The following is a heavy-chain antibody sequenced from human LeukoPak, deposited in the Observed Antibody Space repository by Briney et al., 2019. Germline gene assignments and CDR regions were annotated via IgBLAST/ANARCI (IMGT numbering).Heavy chain of an antibody. Sequence: GGSLRLSCAASGFTFSSYTMNWVRQAPGKGLEWVSSISSGSSYIYYADSVKGRFTISRDNAKNSLDLQMNTLRAEDSAIYYCAIGTNFDYWGQGTLVTVSS. CDR3: AIGTNFDY. D-gene: IGHD1-1*01. J-gene: IGHJ4*02. CDR1: GFTFSSYT. V-gene: IGHV3-21*01. CDR2: ISSGSSYI.